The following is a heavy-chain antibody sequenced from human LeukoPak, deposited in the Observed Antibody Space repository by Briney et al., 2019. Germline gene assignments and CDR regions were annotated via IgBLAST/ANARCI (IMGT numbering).Heavy chain of an antibody. CDR2: ISSDSGTI. Sequence: GGSLRLSCGASGLTFSTYSMNWVRQAPGKGLEWVSYISSDSGTIYYADSVKGRFTISRDNAKNSLYLQMNSLRAEDTTVYYCARAAQPGFDPWGQGTLVTVSS. J-gene: IGHJ5*02. CDR3: ARAAQPGFDP. D-gene: IGHD1-14*01. CDR1: GLTFSTYS. V-gene: IGHV3-48*01.